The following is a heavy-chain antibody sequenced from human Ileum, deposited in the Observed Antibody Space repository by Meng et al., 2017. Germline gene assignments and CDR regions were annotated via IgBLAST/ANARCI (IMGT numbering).Heavy chain of an antibody. CDR1: GFTVSSNY. V-gene: IGHV3-53*02. Sequence: EVQLVGTGGGLIQPGESLKLSCAAPGFTVSSNYISWFRQAPGKGLEWVSVIYAGGTTYYADSVKGRFTISRDDSKNTVFLQMNSLRGEDTAVYYCAGRYSSGWYVHWGQGTLVTVSS. CDR2: IYAGGTT. J-gene: IGHJ5*02. D-gene: IGHD6-19*01. CDR3: AGRYSSGWYVH.